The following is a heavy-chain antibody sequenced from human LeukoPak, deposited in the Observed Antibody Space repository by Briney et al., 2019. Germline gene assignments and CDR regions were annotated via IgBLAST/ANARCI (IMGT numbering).Heavy chain of an antibody. D-gene: IGHD6-6*01. CDR1: GGSISSYY. V-gene: IGHV4-59*08. Sequence: SETLSLTCTVSGGSISSYYWSWIRQPPGKGLEWIGYIYYSGSTNYNPSLKSRVTISVDTSKNQFSLKLSSVTAADTAVYYCARAFFGYSSSAVGDWGQGTLVTVSS. CDR2: IYYSGST. CDR3: ARAFFGYSSSAVGD. J-gene: IGHJ4*02.